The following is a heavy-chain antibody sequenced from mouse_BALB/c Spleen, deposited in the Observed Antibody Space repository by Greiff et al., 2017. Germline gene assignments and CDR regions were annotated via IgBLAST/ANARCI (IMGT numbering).Heavy chain of an antibody. CDR1: GFTFSSFG. D-gene: IGHD4-1*01. J-gene: IGHJ2*01. CDR3: VRSITGTNFDY. CDR2: ISSGSSPI. Sequence: EVKLVESGGGLVQPGGSRKLSCAASGFTFSSFGMHWVRQAPEKGLEWVAYISSGSSPIYYADTVKGRFTISRDNPKNTLFLQMTSLRSEDTAMYYCVRSITGTNFDYWGQGTTLTVSS. V-gene: IGHV5-17*02.